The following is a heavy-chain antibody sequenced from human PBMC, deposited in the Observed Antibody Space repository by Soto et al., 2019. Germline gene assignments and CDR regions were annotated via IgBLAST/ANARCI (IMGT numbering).Heavy chain of an antibody. V-gene: IGHV4-31*03. D-gene: IGHD4-17*01. CDR3: ARVAEPLNDYGWYFDL. Sequence: SETLSLTCTVSGGSINSGGYYWSWIRQHPGKGLEWIGYIYYSGSTYYNPSLKSRVTISVDTSKNQFSLKLSSVTAADTAVYYCARVAEPLNDYGWYFDLWGRGTLVTVSS. CDR1: GGSINSGGYY. J-gene: IGHJ2*01. CDR2: IYYSGST.